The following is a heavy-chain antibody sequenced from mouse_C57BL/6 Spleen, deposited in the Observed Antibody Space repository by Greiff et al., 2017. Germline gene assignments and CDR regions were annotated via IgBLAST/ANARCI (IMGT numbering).Heavy chain of an antibody. Sequence: VQLQQSGPGLVQPSQSLSITCTVSGFSLTSYGVHWVRQSPGKGLEWLGVIWSGGSTDSTAAFISRLSISKDNSKSQVFFKMNSLQADDTAIYYCARKDLYFDYWGQGTTLTVSS. V-gene: IGHV2-2*01. CDR1: GFSLTSYG. CDR2: IWSGGST. J-gene: IGHJ2*01. CDR3: ARKDLYFDY.